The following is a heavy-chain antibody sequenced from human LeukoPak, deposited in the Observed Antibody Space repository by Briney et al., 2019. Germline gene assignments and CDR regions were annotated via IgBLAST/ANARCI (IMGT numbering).Heavy chain of an antibody. CDR1: GGSFSGYY. V-gene: IGHV4-34*01. CDR3: ASRNALFDY. Sequence: SETLSLTCAVYGGSFSGYYWSWIRQPPGKGLEWIGEINHSGSTNYNPSLKSRVTISVDTSKNQFSLKLSSVTAADTAVYYCASRNALFDYWGQGTLVTVSS. J-gene: IGHJ4*02. CDR2: INHSGST.